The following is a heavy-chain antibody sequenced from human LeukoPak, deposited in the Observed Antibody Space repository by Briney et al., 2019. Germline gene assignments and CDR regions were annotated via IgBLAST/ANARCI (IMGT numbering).Heavy chain of an antibody. CDR3: AKDSDRDAFDI. CDR1: GFTFSSYS. V-gene: IGHV3-48*01. CDR2: ISSSSSTI. J-gene: IGHJ3*02. Sequence: PGGSLRLSCAASGFTFSSYSMNWARQAPGKGLEWVSYISSSSSTIYYADSVKGRFTISRDNAKNSLYLQMNSLRAEDTAVYYCAKDSDRDAFDIWGQGTMVTVSS.